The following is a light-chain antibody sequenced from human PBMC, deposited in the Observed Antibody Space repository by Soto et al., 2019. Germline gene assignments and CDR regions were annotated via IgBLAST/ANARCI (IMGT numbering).Light chain of an antibody. V-gene: IGKV2-28*01. CDR3: MQALQTPT. J-gene: IGKJ5*01. Sequence: DIVMTQSPLSLPVTPGEPASISCRSSQSLLHSNGYNYLDWYLQQPGQSPQLLIYLGSNRASGVPDRFSGSGSGTDFTLNISRVEAEDVGVYYCMQALQTPTFGQGTRLEIK. CDR2: LGS. CDR1: QSLLHSNGYNY.